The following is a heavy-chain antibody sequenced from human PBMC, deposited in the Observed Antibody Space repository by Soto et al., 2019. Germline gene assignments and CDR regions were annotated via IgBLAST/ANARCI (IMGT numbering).Heavy chain of an antibody. V-gene: IGHV3-23*01. D-gene: IGHD3-3*01. Sequence: GGSLRLSCAASGFTFSSYAMSWVRQAPGKGLEWVSAISGSGGSTYYADSVKGRFTISRDNSKNTLYLQMNSLRAEDTAVYYCAKAGSSFTIFGVVTAIDYWGQGTLVTVSS. CDR1: GFTFSSYA. J-gene: IGHJ4*02. CDR3: AKAGSSFTIFGVVTAIDY. CDR2: ISGSGGST.